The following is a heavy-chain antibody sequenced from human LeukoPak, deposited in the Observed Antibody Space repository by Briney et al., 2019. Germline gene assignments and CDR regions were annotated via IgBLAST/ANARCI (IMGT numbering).Heavy chain of an antibody. CDR1: GFTFSSYA. V-gene: IGHV3-23*01. CDR3: AKDQGYPLGFDY. J-gene: IGHJ4*02. Sequence: GGSLRLSCAASGFTFSSYAMSSVRQAPGKGLEWVSAISGSGGSTYYADSVKGRFTISRDNSKNTLYLQMNSLRAEDTAVYYCAKDQGYPLGFDYWGQGTLVTVSS. D-gene: IGHD5-12*01. CDR2: ISGSGGST.